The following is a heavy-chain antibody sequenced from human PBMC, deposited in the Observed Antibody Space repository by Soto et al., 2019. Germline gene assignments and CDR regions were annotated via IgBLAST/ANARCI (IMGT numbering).Heavy chain of an antibody. J-gene: IGHJ4*02. CDR3: ARQVQGSGWYYFDY. CDR2: IYYSGST. D-gene: IGHD6-19*01. CDR1: GGSISSSSYY. Sequence: PSETLSLTCTVSGGSISSSSYYWGWIRQPPGKGLEWIGSIYYSGSTYNNPSLKSRVTISVDTSKNLFSLKLSSVTAADTAVYYCARQVQGSGWYYFDYWGQGTLVTVSS. V-gene: IGHV4-39*01.